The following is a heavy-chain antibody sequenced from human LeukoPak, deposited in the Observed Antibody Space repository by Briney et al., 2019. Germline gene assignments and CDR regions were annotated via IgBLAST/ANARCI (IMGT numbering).Heavy chain of an antibody. CDR1: GFTFSSYA. CDR3: AKFSGAYDSSDYYYGFVDY. J-gene: IGHJ4*02. Sequence: GRSLRLSCAASGFTFSSYAMHWVRQAPGKGLEWVAVISYDGSNKYYADSVKGRFTISRDNSKNTLYLQMNSLRAEDTAVYYCAKFSGAYDSSDYYYGFVDYWGQGTLVTVSS. D-gene: IGHD3-22*01. CDR2: ISYDGSNK. V-gene: IGHV3-30*18.